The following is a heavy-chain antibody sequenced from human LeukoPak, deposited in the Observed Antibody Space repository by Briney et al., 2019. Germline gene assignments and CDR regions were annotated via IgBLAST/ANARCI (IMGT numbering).Heavy chain of an antibody. Sequence: SETLSLTCAVSGDSISSGNWWSWVRQPPGKGLEWIGEIYHSGITNYHPSLKRRVTISVDKSKNQFSLKLTSVTAADTALYYCARGRSNILTAYYIWGQGTLVTVSS. CDR3: ARGRSNILTAYYI. D-gene: IGHD3-9*01. CDR1: GDSISSGNW. V-gene: IGHV4-4*02. J-gene: IGHJ4*02. CDR2: IYHSGIT.